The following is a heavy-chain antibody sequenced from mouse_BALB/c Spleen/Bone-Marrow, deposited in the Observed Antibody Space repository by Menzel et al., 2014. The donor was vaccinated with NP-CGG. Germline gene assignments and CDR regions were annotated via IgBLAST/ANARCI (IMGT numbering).Heavy chain of an antibody. CDR2: IDPENGDT. Sequence: AQLQQSGAELVRSGASVKSSCTASGFNIKDYYMHWVKQRPEQGLEWIGWIDPENGDTEYAPKFQGKATMTADTSSNTAYLQLSSLTSEDTAVYYCNRYDWYFDVWGAGATVTVSS. CDR1: GFNIKDYY. D-gene: IGHD2-14*01. CDR3: NRYDWYFDV. V-gene: IGHV14-4*02. J-gene: IGHJ1*01.